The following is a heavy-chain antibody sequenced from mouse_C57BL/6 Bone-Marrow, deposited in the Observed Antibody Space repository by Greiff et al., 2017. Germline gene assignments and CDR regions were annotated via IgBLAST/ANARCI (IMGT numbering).Heavy chain of an antibody. Sequence: ESGPGLVKPSQSLSLTCSVTGYSITSGYYWNWIRQFPGNKQEWMGYISYDGSNNYNPSLKNRISITRDTSKNQFFLKLNSVTTEDTATYYCASYYSNYVWFAYWGQGTLVTVSA. D-gene: IGHD2-5*01. J-gene: IGHJ3*01. CDR2: ISYDGSN. CDR1: GYSITSGYY. V-gene: IGHV3-6*01. CDR3: ASYYSNYVWFAY.